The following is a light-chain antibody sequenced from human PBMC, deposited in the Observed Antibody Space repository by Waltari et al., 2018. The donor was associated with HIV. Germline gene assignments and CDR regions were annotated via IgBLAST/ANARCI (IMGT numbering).Light chain of an antibody. CDR2: DVS. CDR1: SSDGGGYTY. J-gene: IGLJ1*01. Sequence: QSALTQPRSVSGSPGQSVTISCTGTSSDGGGYTYVSWYQQHPGEAPKLMIYDVSKRPSGVPDRFSGSKSGNTASLTISGLQAEDEADYYCCSYAGSYTYVFGTGTKVTVL. CDR3: CSYAGSYTYV. V-gene: IGLV2-11*01.